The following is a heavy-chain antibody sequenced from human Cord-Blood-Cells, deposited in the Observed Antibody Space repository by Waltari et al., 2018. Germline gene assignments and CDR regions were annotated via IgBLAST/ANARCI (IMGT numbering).Heavy chain of an antibody. CDR2: IYHSGST. CDR3: ARIRRDGYNYYFDY. D-gene: IGHD5-12*01. J-gene: IGHJ4*02. V-gene: IGHV4-38-2*01. CDR1: GYSISSGYY. Sequence: QVQLQESGPGLVKPSETLSLTCAVSGYSISSGYYWGWIRQPPGKGLEWIGSIYHSGSTYYNPSRKSRVTISVDTSKNQCSLKRSSVTAADTAVYYCARIRRDGYNYYFDYWGQGTLVTVSS.